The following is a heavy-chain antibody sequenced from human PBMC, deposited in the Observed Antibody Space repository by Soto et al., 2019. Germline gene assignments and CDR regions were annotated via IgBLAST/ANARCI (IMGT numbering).Heavy chain of an antibody. CDR2: IYYSGST. V-gene: IGHV4-59*01. Sequence: SETLSLTCTVSGGSISSYYWSWIRQPPGKGLEWIGYIYYSGSTNYNPSLKSRVTISVDTSKNQFSLKLSSVTAADTAVYYCARDIYSSSSDAFDIWGQGTMGTVS. D-gene: IGHD6-13*01. CDR3: ARDIYSSSSDAFDI. CDR1: GGSISSYY. J-gene: IGHJ3*02.